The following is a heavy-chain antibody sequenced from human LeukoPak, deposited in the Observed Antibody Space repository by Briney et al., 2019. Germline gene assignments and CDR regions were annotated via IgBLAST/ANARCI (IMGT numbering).Heavy chain of an antibody. D-gene: IGHD3-22*01. CDR2: ISYDGSNK. Sequence: PGGSLRLSCAASGFTFSSYAMHWVRQAPGKGLEWVAVISYDGSNKYYADSVKGRFTISRDISKNTLYLQMNSLRAEDTAVYYCAGDYYDSTQGYYYYYYMDVWGKGTTVTVSS. CDR3: AGDYYDSTQGYYYYYYMDV. J-gene: IGHJ6*03. V-gene: IGHV3-30*04. CDR1: GFTFSSYA.